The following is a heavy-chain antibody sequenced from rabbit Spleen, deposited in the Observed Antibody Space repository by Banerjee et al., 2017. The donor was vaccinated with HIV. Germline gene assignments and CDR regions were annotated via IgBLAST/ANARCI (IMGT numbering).Heavy chain of an antibody. J-gene: IGHJ2*01. Sequence: QSLEESGGDLVKPGASLTLTCKASGFDFSSNAMCWVRQAPGKGLEWIACIDTGDGDTYFANWAKGRFTISKTSSTTVTLQMTSLTAADTATYFCARNYVNVFDPWGPGTLVTVS. CDR3: ARNYVNVFDP. V-gene: IGHV1S40*01. CDR1: GFDFSSNA. D-gene: IGHD1-1*01. CDR2: IDTGDGDT.